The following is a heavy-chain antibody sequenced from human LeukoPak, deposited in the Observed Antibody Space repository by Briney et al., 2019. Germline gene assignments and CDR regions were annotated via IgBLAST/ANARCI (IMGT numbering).Heavy chain of an antibody. V-gene: IGHV3-7*01. J-gene: IGHJ5*02. CDR2: IKQDGSEK. CDR1: GFTFSSYW. D-gene: IGHD2-8*01. Sequence: QAGGSLRLSCAASGFTFSSYWMSWVRQAPGRGLEWVANIKQDGSEKYNVDSVKGRFNISRDNAKNSLYLQMNRLRAEDTAVYYCAREAGDIVLMVYDNWFDPWGQGTLVTVSS. CDR3: AREAGDIVLMVYDNWFDP.